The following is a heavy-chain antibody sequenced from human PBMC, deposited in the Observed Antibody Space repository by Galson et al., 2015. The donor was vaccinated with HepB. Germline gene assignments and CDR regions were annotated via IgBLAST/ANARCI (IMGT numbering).Heavy chain of an antibody. CDR2: IWDDGSKK. CDR1: GFTLLTYA. J-gene: IGHJ6*02. V-gene: IGHV3-33*01. D-gene: IGHD4-11*01. CDR3: ARDLYSNYVIGGMDV. Sequence: SLRLSCAASGFTLLTYAMYWVRQAPGKGLEGVAVIWDDGSKKYYGDSVKGRFTISRDNSKNTLYLQMNSLRVEDTAVYYCARDLYSNYVIGGMDVWGQGTTVTVSS.